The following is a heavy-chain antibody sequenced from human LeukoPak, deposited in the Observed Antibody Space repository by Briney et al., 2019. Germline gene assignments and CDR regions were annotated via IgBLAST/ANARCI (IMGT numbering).Heavy chain of an antibody. Sequence: SETLSLTCTVSGASISSSSYSWGWIRQPPGKGLEWIGGVYYSGETHYNPSLKSRVTISVDVSKNQFSLKLSSVTAADTAVYCCAKTGYGGNPFDSWGQGTQVTVSS. CDR2: VYYSGET. CDR1: GASISSSSYS. J-gene: IGHJ4*02. V-gene: IGHV4-39*01. CDR3: AKTGYGGNPFDS. D-gene: IGHD4-23*01.